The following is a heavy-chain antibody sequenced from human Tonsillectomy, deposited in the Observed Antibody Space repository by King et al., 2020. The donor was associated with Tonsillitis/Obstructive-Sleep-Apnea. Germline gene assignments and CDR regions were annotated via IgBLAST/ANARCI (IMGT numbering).Heavy chain of an antibody. CDR2: ISHSGST. CDR1: GGSFSGYY. CDR3: ARGAQWGY. D-gene: IGHD1-26*01. V-gene: IGHV4-34*01. J-gene: IGHJ4*02. Sequence: VQLQQWGAGLLKPSETLSLTCAVYGGSFSGYYWSWILQPPGKGLEWIGEISHSGSTSYDPSLQSRVTISLDMSKNQFSLKLSSVTAADTAVYYCARGAQWGYWGQGTLVTVSS.